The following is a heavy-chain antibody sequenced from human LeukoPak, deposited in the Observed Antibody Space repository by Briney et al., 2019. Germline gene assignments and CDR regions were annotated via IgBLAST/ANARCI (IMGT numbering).Heavy chain of an antibody. D-gene: IGHD2-8*02. Sequence: PSETLSLTCTVSGGSISSYYWSWIRQPPGKGLEWIGYIYSSGSTNYNPSLKSRVTISIDTSKNQFSLKLSSVTAADTAVYYCARHLTGSSVCIEYWGQEPWSPSPQ. J-gene: IGHJ4*01. V-gene: IGHV4-4*09. CDR1: GGSISSYY. CDR3: ARHLTGSSVCIEY. CDR2: IYSSGST.